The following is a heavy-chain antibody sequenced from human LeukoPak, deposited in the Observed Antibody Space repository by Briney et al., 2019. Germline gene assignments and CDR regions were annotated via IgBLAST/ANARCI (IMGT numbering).Heavy chain of an antibody. J-gene: IGHJ4*02. V-gene: IGHV1-2*02. CDR2: INPNSGGT. Sequence: GASVKVSCKASGYTFTGYYMHWVRQAPGQGLEWMGWINPNSGGTNYAQKFQGRVTMTRDTSISTAYMELSRLRSDDTAVYYCAIVQPPLSYYFDYWGQGTLVAVSS. D-gene: IGHD3-16*02. CDR1: GYTFTGYY. CDR3: AIVQPPLSYYFDY.